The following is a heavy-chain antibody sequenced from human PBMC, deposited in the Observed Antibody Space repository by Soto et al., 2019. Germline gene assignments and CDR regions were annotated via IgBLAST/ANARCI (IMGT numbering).Heavy chain of an antibody. CDR1: GFTFSSYA. V-gene: IGHV3-23*01. CDR2: ISGSGGST. D-gene: IGHD2-21*02. Sequence: PGGSLRLSCAASGFTFSSYAMSWVRQAPGKGLEWVSAISGSGGSTYYADSVKGRFTISRDNSKNTLYLQMNSLRAEDTAVYYCAKDKSYCGGDCYSSVVDYWGQGTLVTVSS. J-gene: IGHJ4*02. CDR3: AKDKSYCGGDCYSSVVDY.